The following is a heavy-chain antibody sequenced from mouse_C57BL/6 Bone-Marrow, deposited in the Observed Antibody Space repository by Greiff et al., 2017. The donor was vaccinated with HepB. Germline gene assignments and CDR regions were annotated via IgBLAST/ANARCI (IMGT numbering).Heavy chain of an antibody. CDR3: ARTRWLLNYFDY. V-gene: IGHV1-50*01. CDR1: GYTFTSYW. J-gene: IGHJ2*01. D-gene: IGHD2-3*01. Sequence: VQLQQSGAELVKPGASVKLSCKASGYTFTSYWMQWVKQRPGQGLEWIGEIDPSDSYTNYNQKFKGKATLTVDTSSSTAYMQLSSLTSEDSAVYYCARTRWLLNYFDYWGQGTTLTVSS. CDR2: IDPSDSYT.